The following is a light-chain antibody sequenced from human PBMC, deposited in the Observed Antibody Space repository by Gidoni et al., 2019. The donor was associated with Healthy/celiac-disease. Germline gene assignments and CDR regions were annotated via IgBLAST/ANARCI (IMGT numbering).Light chain of an antibody. CDR1: QSISSW. CDR3: QQYNSYSWT. V-gene: IGKV1-5*03. J-gene: IGKJ1*01. Sequence: DIQMTQSPSTLSASVGNRVTLTCRASQSISSWLAWCQQKPGKAPKLLIYKASSLESGVPSRFSGSGSGTEFTLTISSLQPDDFATYYCQQYNSYSWTFGQGTKVEIK. CDR2: KAS.